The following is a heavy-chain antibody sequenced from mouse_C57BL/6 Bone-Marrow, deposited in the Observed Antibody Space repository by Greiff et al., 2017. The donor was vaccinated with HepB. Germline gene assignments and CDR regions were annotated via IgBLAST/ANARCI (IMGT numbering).Heavy chain of an antibody. Sequence: VQLQQSGPELVKPGASVKISCKASGYAFSSSWMNWVKQRPGKGLEWIGRIYPGDGDTNYNGKFKGKATLTADKSSSTAYMQLSSLTSEDSAVYFCALPRNYYAMDYWGQGTSVTVSS. CDR2: IYPGDGDT. J-gene: IGHJ4*01. V-gene: IGHV1-82*01. CDR3: ALPRNYYAMDY. CDR1: GYAFSSSW.